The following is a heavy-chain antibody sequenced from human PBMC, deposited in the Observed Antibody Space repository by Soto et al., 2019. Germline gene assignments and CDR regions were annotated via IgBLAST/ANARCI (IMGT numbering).Heavy chain of an antibody. CDR1: GFTFSSYA. D-gene: IGHD3-3*01. CDR2: ISGSGGST. Sequence: GGSLRLSCAASGFTFSSYAMSWVRQAPGKGLEWVSAISGSGGSTYYADSVKGRFTIPRDNSKNTLYLQMNSLRAEDTAVYYCAKGGGDYDFCSGRNSLGAFDIWGQWTMV. J-gene: IGHJ3*02. CDR3: AKGGGDYDFCSGRNSLGAFDI. V-gene: IGHV3-23*01.